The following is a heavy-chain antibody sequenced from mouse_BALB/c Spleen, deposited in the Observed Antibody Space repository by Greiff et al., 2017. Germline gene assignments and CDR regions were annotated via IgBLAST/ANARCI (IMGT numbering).Heavy chain of an antibody. CDR1: GFTFSSFG. CDR2: ISSGSSTI. V-gene: IGHV5-17*02. D-gene: IGHD2-4*01. Sequence: EVQVVESGGGLVQPGGSRKLSCAASGFTFSSFGMHWVRQAPEKGLEWVAYISSGSSTIYYADTVKGRFTISRDNPKTTLFLQMTSLRSEDTAMYYCERVMITRSLFDNGGQGTTRTVSA. J-gene: IGHJ2*01. CDR3: ERVMITRSLFDN.